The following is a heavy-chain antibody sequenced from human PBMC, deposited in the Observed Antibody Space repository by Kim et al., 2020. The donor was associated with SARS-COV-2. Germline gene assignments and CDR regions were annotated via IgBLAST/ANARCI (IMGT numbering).Heavy chain of an antibody. J-gene: IGHJ4*02. Sequence: YHPSLTSRVTISVDTSKNQFSLKLSSVTAADTAVYYCARGRVVPAAMHDYWGQGTLVTVSS. D-gene: IGHD2-2*01. V-gene: IGHV4-34*01. CDR3: ARGRVVPAAMHDY.